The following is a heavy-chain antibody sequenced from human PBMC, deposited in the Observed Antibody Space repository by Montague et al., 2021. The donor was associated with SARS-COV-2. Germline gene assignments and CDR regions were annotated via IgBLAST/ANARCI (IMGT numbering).Heavy chain of an antibody. CDR2: IYYSGNT. V-gene: IGHV4-39*01. CDR3: AGSPPGIAAAGTVAAFDI. Sequence: SETLSLTCTVSGGSITSSSYYWGWIRQPPGKGLEWIRSIYYSGNTYYNPTLKSRVTISVDTTKNQFSLKLSSVTAADTAVYYCAGSPPGIAAAGTVAAFDIWGHGTMVTVSS. J-gene: IGHJ3*02. D-gene: IGHD6-13*01. CDR1: GGSITSSSYY.